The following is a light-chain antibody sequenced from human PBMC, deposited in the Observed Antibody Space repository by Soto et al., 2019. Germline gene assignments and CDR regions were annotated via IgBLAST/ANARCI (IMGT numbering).Light chain of an antibody. J-gene: IGKJ1*01. CDR3: QQYGSSPQ. V-gene: IGKV3-20*01. Sequence: ELVLTQSPATLSLSPGERATLSCRASQSVSSYLAWYQQKPGQAPRLLIYGASSRATGIPDRFSGSGSGTDFTLTISRLEPEDFAVYYCQQYGSSPQFGQGTKVDI. CDR1: QSVSSY. CDR2: GAS.